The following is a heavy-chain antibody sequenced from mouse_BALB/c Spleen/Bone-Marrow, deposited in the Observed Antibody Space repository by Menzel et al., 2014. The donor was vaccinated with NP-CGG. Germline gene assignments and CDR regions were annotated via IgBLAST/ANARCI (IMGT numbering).Heavy chain of an antibody. J-gene: IGHJ4*01. Sequence: LVESGPELVKPGASVKMSCKASGYTFSSFVMHWVKQKPGQGLEWIGYINPYNDGTKYNEKFKGKATLTSDKSSSTAYMELSSLTSEDSAVYYCARSYGDLGGYYAMDYWGQGTSVTVSS. CDR1: GYTFSSFV. D-gene: IGHD2-13*01. V-gene: IGHV1-14*01. CDR3: ARSYGDLGGYYAMDY. CDR2: INPYNDGT.